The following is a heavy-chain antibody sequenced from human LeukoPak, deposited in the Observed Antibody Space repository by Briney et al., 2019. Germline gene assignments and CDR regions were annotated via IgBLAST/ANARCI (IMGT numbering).Heavy chain of an antibody. D-gene: IGHD2-2*01. V-gene: IGHV1-69*06. CDR2: IITIFGTA. CDR1: GGTFSSYA. J-gene: IGHJ1*01. CDR3: ASHCSSTSCYAPAEYFHH. Sequence: SVKLSCTASGGTFSSYAISWVRQAPGQGLEWMGGIITIFGTANYAQKFQGRVTITADKSTSTAYMELSSLKSEDTAVYYCASHCSSTSCYAPAEYFHHWGQGTLVTVSS.